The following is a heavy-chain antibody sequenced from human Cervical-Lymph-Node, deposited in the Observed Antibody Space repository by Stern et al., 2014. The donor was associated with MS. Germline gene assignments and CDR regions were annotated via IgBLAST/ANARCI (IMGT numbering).Heavy chain of an antibody. CDR2: IIPMFGRS. V-gene: IGHV1-69*01. J-gene: IGHJ4*02. D-gene: IGHD2-21*02. CDR3: ARALLVHTSFLYFDF. Sequence: QMQLVQSGAEVKKPGSSVKVSCKESGGTLNTYGISWVRLAPGQGLEWMGGIIPMFGRSIYAQNFQGRVTITADESISTAYMELSSLRSEDTAVYYCARALLVHTSFLYFDFWGQGTLVTVSS. CDR1: GGTLNTYG.